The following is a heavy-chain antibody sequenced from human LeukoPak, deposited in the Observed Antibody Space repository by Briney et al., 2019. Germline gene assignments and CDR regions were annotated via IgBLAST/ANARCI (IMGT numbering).Heavy chain of an antibody. CDR3: ARTLGRASGWTYYYYYYMDV. Sequence: GASVKVSCKASGYTFTSYGISWVRQAPGQGLEWMGWISAYNGNTNYAQKLQGRVTMTTDTSTSTAYMELRSLRSDDTAVYYCARTLGRASGWTYYYYYYMDVCGKGTTVTISS. J-gene: IGHJ6*03. D-gene: IGHD6-19*01. V-gene: IGHV1-18*01. CDR2: ISAYNGNT. CDR1: GYTFTSYG.